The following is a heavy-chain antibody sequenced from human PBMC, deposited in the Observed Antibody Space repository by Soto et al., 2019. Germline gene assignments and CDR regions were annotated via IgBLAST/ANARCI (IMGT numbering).Heavy chain of an antibody. CDR2: IYPGDSDT. CDR1: GYSFTSYW. CDR3: ASTQPSGYHEGYYYYGMDV. D-gene: IGHD5-12*01. V-gene: IGHV5-51*01. J-gene: IGHJ6*02. Sequence: PGESLKISCKGSGYSFTSYWIGWVRQMPGKGLEWMGIIYPGDSDTRYSPSFQGHVTISADKSISTAYLQWSSLKASDTAMYYCASTQPSGYHEGYYYYGMDVWGQGTTVTVSS.